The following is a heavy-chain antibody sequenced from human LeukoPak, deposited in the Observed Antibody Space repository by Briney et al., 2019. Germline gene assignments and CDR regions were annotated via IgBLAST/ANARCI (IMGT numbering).Heavy chain of an antibody. CDR3: AKSFDSTGYNYYFDS. Sequence: GGSLRLSCAASGFTFSNYAMRWVRQAPGKGLEWVSSITRSGESTYYADSVKGRFTISRDSSKNMLSLQMNSLRAEDTAVYYCAKSFDSTGYNYYFDSWGQGALVSVSS. D-gene: IGHD3-22*01. J-gene: IGHJ4*02. CDR2: ITRSGEST. CDR1: GFTFSNYA. V-gene: IGHV3-23*01.